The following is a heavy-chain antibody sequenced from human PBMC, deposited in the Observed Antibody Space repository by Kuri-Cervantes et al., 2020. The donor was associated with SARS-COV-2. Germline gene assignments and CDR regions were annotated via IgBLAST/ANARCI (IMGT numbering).Heavy chain of an antibody. V-gene: IGHV3-30*19. CDR2: ISYDGSNK. CDR3: ARGLTITMIVVVEVGGADY. D-gene: IGHD3-22*01. Sequence: GESLKISCAASGFTFSSYGMHWVRQAPGKGLEWVVVISYDGSNKYYADSVKGRFTISRDNSKNTLYLQMNSLRAEDTAVYYCARGLTITMIVVVEVGGADYWGQGTLVTVSS. J-gene: IGHJ4*02. CDR1: GFTFSSYG.